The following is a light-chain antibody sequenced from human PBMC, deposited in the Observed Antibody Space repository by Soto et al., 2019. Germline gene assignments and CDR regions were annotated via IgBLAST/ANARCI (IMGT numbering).Light chain of an antibody. J-gene: IGKJ1*01. Sequence: DIQITQSPSTLSGSVGDRVTITCRASQTISSWLAWYQQKPGKAPKLLIYKASTLKSGVPSRFSGGGSGTEFTLTISSLQPEDFATYYCQQYHGFSWTFGQGTKVDI. CDR3: QQYHGFSWT. V-gene: IGKV1-5*03. CDR2: KAS. CDR1: QTISSW.